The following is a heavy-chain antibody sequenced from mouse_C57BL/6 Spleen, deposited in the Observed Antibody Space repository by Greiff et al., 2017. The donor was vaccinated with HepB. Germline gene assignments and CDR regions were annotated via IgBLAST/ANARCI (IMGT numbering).Heavy chain of an antibody. CDR3: ARSGYSNYGNFNY. D-gene: IGHD2-5*01. V-gene: IGHV1-42*01. CDR1: GYSFTGYY. CDR2: INPSTGGT. J-gene: IGHJ2*01. Sequence: EVQLQQSGPELVKPGASVKISCKASGYSFTGYYMNWVKQSPEKSLEWIGEINPSTGGTTYNQKFKAKATLTVDKSSSTAYMQLKSLTSEDSAVYYCARSGYSNYGNFNYWGQGTTLTVSS.